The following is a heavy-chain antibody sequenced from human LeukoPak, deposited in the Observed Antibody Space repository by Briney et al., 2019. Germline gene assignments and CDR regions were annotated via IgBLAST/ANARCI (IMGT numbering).Heavy chain of an antibody. CDR1: GYTFTSYG. D-gene: IGHD3-3*01. J-gene: IGHJ5*02. CDR3: ARRRPKERSGYYKLDP. V-gene: IGHV1-18*01. Sequence: GASVKVSCKASGYTFTSYGISWVRQAPGQGLGWMGWISAYNGNTNYAQKLQGRVTMTTDTSTSTAYMELRSLRSDDTAVYYCARRRPKERSGYYKLDPWGQGTLVTVSS. CDR2: ISAYNGNT.